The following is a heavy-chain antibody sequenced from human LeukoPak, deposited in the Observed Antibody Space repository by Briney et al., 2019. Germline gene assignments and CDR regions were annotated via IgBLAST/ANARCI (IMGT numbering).Heavy chain of an antibody. CDR3: ARDPNYYESPIRAYFDY. CDR2: IIPIFDIS. Sequence: SVKVSCKVSGGTFSSYAINWVRQAPGHGLEWMGRIIPIFDISNRAQNFQGRVTFTADKSTSTVYMELSSLTSDDTAVYYCARDPNYYESPIRAYFDYWGQGTLVTVSS. CDR1: GGTFSSYA. D-gene: IGHD3-22*01. V-gene: IGHV1-69*04. J-gene: IGHJ4*02.